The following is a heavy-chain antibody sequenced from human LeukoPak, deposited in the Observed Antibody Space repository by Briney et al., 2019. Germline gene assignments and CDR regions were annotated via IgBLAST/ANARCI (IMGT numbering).Heavy chain of an antibody. CDR1: GYTFTGNY. CDR3: ATQRGSYLWETDFDY. J-gene: IGHJ4*02. CDR2: INPNSGDT. Sequence: GASVKVSRKASGYTFTGNYMHWVRQAPGQGLEWMGWINPNSGDTKYAQKFQGRVTMTRDTSISTAYMKLSRLRSDDTAVYSCATQRGSYLWETDFDYWGQGTLVTVSS. D-gene: IGHD3-16*01. V-gene: IGHV1-2*02.